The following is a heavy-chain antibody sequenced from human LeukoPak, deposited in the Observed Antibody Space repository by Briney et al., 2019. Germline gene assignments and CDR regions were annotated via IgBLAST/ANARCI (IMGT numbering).Heavy chain of an antibody. CDR1: GGSISSYY. J-gene: IGHJ6*03. V-gene: IGHV4-4*07. CDR3: ARELIAAAGPYYYFYYMDV. CDR2: IYTSGST. D-gene: IGHD6-13*01. Sequence: SSETLSLTCTVSGGSISSYYWSWIRQPAGKGLEWIGRIYTSGSTNYSPSLKSRVTMSVDTSKNQFSLKLSSVTAADTAVYYCARELIAAAGPYYYFYYMDVWGKGTTVTVSS.